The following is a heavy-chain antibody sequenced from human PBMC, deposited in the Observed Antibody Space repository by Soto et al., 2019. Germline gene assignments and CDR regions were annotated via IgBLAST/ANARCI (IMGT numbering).Heavy chain of an antibody. V-gene: IGHV3-11*06. CDR2: ISGSSDNI. J-gene: IGHJ5*02. CDR1: GFTFVDYF. D-gene: IGHD2-2*01. Sequence: RGSLRLSCAASGFTFVDYFIIFIRHSPFKWLEWVSFISGSSDNIKYADSVKGRFTISRDNAKNSLYLQMNSLRAEDTAVYYCVRDSARIVVVPRVDGDNWLDPWGQGTLVTVSS. CDR3: VRDSARIVVVPRVDGDNWLDP.